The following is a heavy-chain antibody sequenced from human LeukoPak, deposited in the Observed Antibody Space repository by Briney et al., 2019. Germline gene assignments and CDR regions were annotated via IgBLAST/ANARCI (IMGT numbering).Heavy chain of an antibody. J-gene: IGHJ4*02. CDR1: GGSISSYY. D-gene: IGHD2-21*02. CDR3: ASSGLYCGGDCYSVPFDY. Sequence: SETLSLTCTVSGGSISSYYWSWIRQPPGKGLEWIGYIYYSGSTNYNPSLKSRVTISVDTSKNQFSLKLSSVTAADTAVYYCASSGLYCGGDCYSVPFDYWGQGTLVTVSS. CDR2: IYYSGST. V-gene: IGHV4-59*01.